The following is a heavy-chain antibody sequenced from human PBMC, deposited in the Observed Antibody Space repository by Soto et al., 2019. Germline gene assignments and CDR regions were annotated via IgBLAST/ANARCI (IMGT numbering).Heavy chain of an antibody. J-gene: IGHJ4*02. CDR2: ISYDGRNE. CDR1: GFTFSTYG. Sequence: QVQLVESGGGVVQPGRSLRLSCAASGFTFSTYGMHWVRQAPGKGLEWVAVISYDGRNEYYAESVKGRFTISRDNYKNTLYLQMNSRRAEDTALYYCAKDHLMTTVTTVGYWGQGALVTVSS. D-gene: IGHD4-17*01. CDR3: AKDHLMTTVTTVGY. V-gene: IGHV3-30*18.